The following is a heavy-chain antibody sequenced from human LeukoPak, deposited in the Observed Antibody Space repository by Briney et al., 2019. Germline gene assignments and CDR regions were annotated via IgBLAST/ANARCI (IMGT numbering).Heavy chain of an antibody. V-gene: IGHV3-23*01. J-gene: IGHJ4*02. CDR2: ISESGSGT. Sequence: GGSLRLSCAVSGLTFSRYAMSWVRQAPGKGLEWVSAISESGSGTYYADSVKGRFTISRDNSKDTLSLQMNSLRAEDTAVYYCAKDIAQGYTFGSIEQDYWGQGTLVAVSS. CDR1: GLTFSRYA. D-gene: IGHD5-18*01. CDR3: AKDIAQGYTFGSIEQDY.